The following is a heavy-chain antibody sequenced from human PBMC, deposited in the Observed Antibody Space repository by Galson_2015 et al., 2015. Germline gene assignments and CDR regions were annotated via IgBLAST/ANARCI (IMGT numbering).Heavy chain of an antibody. Sequence: PLRLSCAASGFTFSSYAMSWVRQAPEKGLQWVAKIKYDGSQTFYVDSVKGRFTISRDNAENSLDLQMNSLRADDTAVYYCARDANRGGEFDYWGQGALVTVSS. V-gene: IGHV3-7*03. J-gene: IGHJ4*02. CDR3: ARDANRGGEFDY. D-gene: IGHD1-14*01. CDR2: IKYDGSQT. CDR1: GFTFSSYA.